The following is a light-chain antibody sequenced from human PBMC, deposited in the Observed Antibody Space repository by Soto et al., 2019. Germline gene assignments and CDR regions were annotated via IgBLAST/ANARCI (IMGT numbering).Light chain of an antibody. CDR1: QSVSSGY. CDR3: QQYNNWPPNT. V-gene: IGKV3-15*01. J-gene: IGKJ5*01. Sequence: IVLTQSPGTLYLSPGERATLSCRASQSVSSGYLAWYQQRPGQAPRLLIYGASTRATGIPDRFSGSGSGTEFTLTISSLQSEDFAVYYCQQYNNWPPNTFGQGTRL. CDR2: GAS.